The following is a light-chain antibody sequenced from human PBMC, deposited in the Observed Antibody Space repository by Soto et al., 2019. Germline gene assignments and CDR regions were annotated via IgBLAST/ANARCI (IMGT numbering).Light chain of an antibody. Sequence: EIVMTQSPAPLSVSPGERATLSCRASQSVSSNLAWYQQKPGQAPRLLIYGAPTRATGITARFSGSGSGTEFTLTISSLQSEDFAVYDCQQYNNWPRMYTFGQGTKLEIK. CDR3: QQYNNWPRMYT. V-gene: IGKV3-15*01. CDR1: QSVSSN. J-gene: IGKJ2*01. CDR2: GAP.